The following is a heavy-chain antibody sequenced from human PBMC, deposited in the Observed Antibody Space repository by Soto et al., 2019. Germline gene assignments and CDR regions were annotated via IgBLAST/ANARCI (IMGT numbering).Heavy chain of an antibody. CDR3: ARAAHYNGSGNYFPFDY. Sequence: EVQLLESGGGLVQPGGSLRLSCAASGFTFSNYGMSWVRQAPGKGLEWVSSISRSGGDTYYADSVKGRFTFSRDNSMNTRYLQMNSLTADDTALYYCARAAHYNGSGNYFPFDYWGQGTLVTVSS. V-gene: IGHV3-23*01. CDR1: GFTFSNYG. J-gene: IGHJ4*02. D-gene: IGHD3-10*01. CDR2: ISRSGGDT.